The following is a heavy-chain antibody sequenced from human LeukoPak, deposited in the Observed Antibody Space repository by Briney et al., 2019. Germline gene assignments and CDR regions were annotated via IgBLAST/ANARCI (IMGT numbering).Heavy chain of an antibody. CDR2: ISSSSSTI. CDR1: GFTFSSYS. CDR3: ARAAYTGSPTSFDY. D-gene: IGHD1-26*01. V-gene: IGHV3-48*02. Sequence: PGGSLRLSCAASGFTFSSYSMNWVRQAPGKGLEWVSYISSSSSTIYYADSVKGRFTISRDNAKNSLYLQMNSLRDEDTAVYYCARAAYTGSPTSFDYWGQGTLVTVSS. J-gene: IGHJ4*02.